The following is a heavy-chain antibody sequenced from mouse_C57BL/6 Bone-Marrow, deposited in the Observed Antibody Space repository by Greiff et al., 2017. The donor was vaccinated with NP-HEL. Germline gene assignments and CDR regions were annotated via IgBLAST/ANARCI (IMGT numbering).Heavy chain of an antibody. D-gene: IGHD1-1*01. CDR2: INPSTGGT. Sequence: EVQLQESGPELVKPGASVKISCNASGYSFTGYYMNWVKQSPEKSLEWIGEINPSTGGTTYNKKFKAKATLTVDKSSNTAYMQLKSLTSEDSAVYYCARRLYYGSSPYFDYWGQGTTLTVSS. V-gene: IGHV1-42*01. CDR1: GYSFTGYY. CDR3: ARRLYYGSSPYFDY. J-gene: IGHJ2*01.